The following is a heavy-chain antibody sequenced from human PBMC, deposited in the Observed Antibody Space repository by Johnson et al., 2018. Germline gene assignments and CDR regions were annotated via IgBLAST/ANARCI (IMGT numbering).Heavy chain of an antibody. Sequence: VQLVEAGGGLVQPGGSLRLSCAASGFTFSSYWMSWVRQAPGKGLEWVANINQDESAKYYVDSVKGRFTISRDKAKKSMSLQMNSLRAEDTAVYYCARGLVYYYYGMDVWGQGTTVNVSS. V-gene: IGHV3-7*03. CDR2: INQDESAK. D-gene: IGHD3/OR15-3a*01. CDR3: ARGLVYYYYGMDV. J-gene: IGHJ6*02. CDR1: GFTFSSYW.